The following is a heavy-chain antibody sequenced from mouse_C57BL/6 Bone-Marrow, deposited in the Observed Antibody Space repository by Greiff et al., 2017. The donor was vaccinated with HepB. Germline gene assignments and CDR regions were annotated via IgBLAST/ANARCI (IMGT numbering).Heavy chain of an antibody. J-gene: IGHJ3*01. Sequence: EVQLHQSVAELVRPGASVKLSCTASGFHIKNTYMHWVKQRPEQGLEWIGRIDPANGNTKYAPKFQGKATITADTSSNTAYLQLSSLTSEDTAIYYCARRGWSLRGFAYWGQGTLVTVSA. CDR2: IDPANGNT. CDR3: ARRGWSLRGFAY. V-gene: IGHV14-3*01. D-gene: IGHD2-3*01. CDR1: GFHIKNTY.